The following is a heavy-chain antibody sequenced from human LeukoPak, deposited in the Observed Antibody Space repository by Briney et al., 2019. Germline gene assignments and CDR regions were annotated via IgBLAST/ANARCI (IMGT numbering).Heavy chain of an antibody. V-gene: IGHV3-49*03. Sequence: PGGSLRLSCTASGFTFGDYAMSWFRQAPGKGLEWVGFIRSKAYGGTTEYAASVKGRFTISRDDSKSIAYLQMNSLKTEDTAVYYCTRDRGQAYYYDSSDSDYFDYWGQGTLVTVSS. J-gene: IGHJ4*02. CDR1: GFTFGDYA. CDR2: IRSKAYGGTT. D-gene: IGHD3-22*01. CDR3: TRDRGQAYYYDSSDSDYFDY.